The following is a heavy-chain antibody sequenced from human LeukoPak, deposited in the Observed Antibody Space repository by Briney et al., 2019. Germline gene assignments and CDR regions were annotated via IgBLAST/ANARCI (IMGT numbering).Heavy chain of an antibody. CDR1: GFTFSNYD. Sequence: PGGSLRLSCAASGFTFSNYDMHWVRQATGKGLEWVSAIGTAGATYYTGSVKGRFTISRENAKNSLNLQMNSLRAGDKAVYYCARVAKVRVGGVYSFDYWGQGNLVTVSS. J-gene: IGHJ4*02. CDR2: IGTAGAT. D-gene: IGHD6-13*01. CDR3: ARVAKVRVGGVYSFDY. V-gene: IGHV3-13*01.